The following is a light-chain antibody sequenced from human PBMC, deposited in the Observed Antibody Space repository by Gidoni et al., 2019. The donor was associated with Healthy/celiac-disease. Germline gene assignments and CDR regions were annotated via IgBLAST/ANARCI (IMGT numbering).Light chain of an antibody. Sequence: DIVLTQSPATLSLSPGERATLSCRASQSVSSYLAWYQQTPGQAPRLLIYDASNRATGIPARFSGSGSGTDFTLTISSLEPEDFAVYYCQQRSNWRFTFGPGTKVDIK. CDR3: QQRSNWRFT. CDR2: DAS. CDR1: QSVSSY. V-gene: IGKV3-11*01. J-gene: IGKJ3*01.